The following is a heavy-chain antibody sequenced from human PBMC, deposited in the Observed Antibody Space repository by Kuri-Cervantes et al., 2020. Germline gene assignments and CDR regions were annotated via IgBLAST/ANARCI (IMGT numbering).Heavy chain of an antibody. CDR2: IYYSGST. CDR1: GGSISTGDHY. D-gene: IGHD3-10*01. V-gene: IGHV4-39*01. J-gene: IGHJ6*02. CDR3: ARHRLEWGSGSRYYYGMDV. Sequence: SETLSLTCTVSGGSISTGDHYWSWIRQPPGKGLEWIGSIYYSGSTYYNPSLKSRVTISVDTSKNQFSLKLSSVTAADTAVYYCARHRLEWGSGSRYYYGMDVWGQGTTVTVSS.